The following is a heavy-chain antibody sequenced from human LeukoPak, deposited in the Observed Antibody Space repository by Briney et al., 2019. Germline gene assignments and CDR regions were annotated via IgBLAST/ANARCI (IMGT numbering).Heavy chain of an antibody. D-gene: IGHD6-13*01. CDR2: IYYSGST. V-gene: IGHV4-31*03. CDR1: GGSISRGGYS. CDR3: ASLSLIAAAHYYYGMDV. J-gene: IGHJ6*02. Sequence: SETLSLTCTVSGGSISRGGYSWSWIRQHPGKGLEWIGYIYYSGSTYYNPSLKSRVTISVDTSKNQFSLKLSSVTAADTAVYYCASLSLIAAAHYYYGMDVWGQGTTVTVSS.